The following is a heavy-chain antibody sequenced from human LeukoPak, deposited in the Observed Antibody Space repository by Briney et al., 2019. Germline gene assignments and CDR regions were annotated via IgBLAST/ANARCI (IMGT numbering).Heavy chain of an antibody. D-gene: IGHD4-23*01. CDR2: IYHSGST. CDR3: ASSMVTRGELDY. Sequence: SETLSLTCAVSGGSISSGGYSWSWIRQPPGKGLEWIGYIYHSGSTYYNPSLKSRVTISVDTSKNQFSLKLSSVTAADTAVYYCASSMVTRGELDYWGQGTLVTVSS. V-gene: IGHV4-30-2*01. CDR1: GGSISSGGYS. J-gene: IGHJ4*02.